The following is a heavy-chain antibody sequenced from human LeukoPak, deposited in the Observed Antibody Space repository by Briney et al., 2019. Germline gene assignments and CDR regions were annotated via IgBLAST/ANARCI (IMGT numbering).Heavy chain of an antibody. J-gene: IGHJ6*02. Sequence: GGSLRLSCAASGFTFSNAWMSWARQAPGNGLEWVGRIKSKTDGGTTDYAAPVKGRFTISRDDSKNTLYLQMNSLKTEDTAAYYCTTETRITIFGVAQKHYYGLDVWGQGTTVTVSS. CDR1: GFTFSNAW. D-gene: IGHD3-3*01. V-gene: IGHV3-15*01. CDR3: TTETRITIFGVAQKHYYGLDV. CDR2: IKSKTDGGTT.